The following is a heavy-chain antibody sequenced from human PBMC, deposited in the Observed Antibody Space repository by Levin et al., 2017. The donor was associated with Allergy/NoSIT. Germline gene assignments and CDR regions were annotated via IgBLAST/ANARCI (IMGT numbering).Heavy chain of an antibody. D-gene: IGHD4-23*01. Sequence: GGSLRLSCGASGFIFSKYAMSWVRQAPGKGLEWVSTLSGSGHSTYYADSVKGRFTISRDNSNNTLYLQMNSLRGEDTALYYCAKGSSSGRGYGGSWGQGTLVTVSS. CDR3: AKGSSSGRGYGGS. CDR2: LSGSGHST. J-gene: IGHJ4*02. CDR1: GFIFSKYA. V-gene: IGHV3-23*01.